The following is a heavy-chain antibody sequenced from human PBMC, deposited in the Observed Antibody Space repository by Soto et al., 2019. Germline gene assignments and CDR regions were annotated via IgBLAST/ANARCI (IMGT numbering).Heavy chain of an antibody. J-gene: IGHJ4*02. CDR2: IYYSGST. Sequence: SETLSLTCTVSGGSLSRYYWSWIRQPPGKGLEWIAYIYYSGSTNYSPSHKSRVTISVDTSKNQFSLKLSSVTAADTAVYYCARDKTDTTGFDYWGKGTLGTVSS. CDR1: GGSLSRYY. V-gene: IGHV4-59*01. CDR3: ARDKTDTTGFDY. D-gene: IGHD1-7*01.